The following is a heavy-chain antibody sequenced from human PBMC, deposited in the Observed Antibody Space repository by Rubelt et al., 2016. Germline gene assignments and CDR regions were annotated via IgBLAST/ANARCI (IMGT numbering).Heavy chain of an antibody. V-gene: IGHV1-69*04. D-gene: IGHD3-10*01. J-gene: IGHJ5*02. Sequence: TFSSYAISWVRQAPGQGLEWMGRIIPILGIANCAQKFQGRVTITADKSTSTAYMELSSLRSEDTAVYYCARSSVTMVRGVIFWFDPWGQGTLVTVSS. CDR1: TFSSYA. CDR3: ARSSVTMVRGVIFWFDP. CDR2: IIPILGIA.